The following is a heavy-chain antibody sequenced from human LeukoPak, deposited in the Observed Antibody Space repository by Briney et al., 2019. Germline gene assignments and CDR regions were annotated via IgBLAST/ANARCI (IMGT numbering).Heavy chain of an antibody. D-gene: IGHD3-9*01. Sequence: PSETLSLTCTVSGGSISSYYWSWIRQPPGKGLEWIGYIYYSGSTNYNPSLKSRVTISVDTSKNQFSLKLSSVTAADTAVYYCARAVTLFDWLLIESRGFDYWGQGTLVTVSS. J-gene: IGHJ4*02. CDR2: IYYSGST. V-gene: IGHV4-59*12. CDR1: GGSISSYY. CDR3: ARAVTLFDWLLIESRGFDY.